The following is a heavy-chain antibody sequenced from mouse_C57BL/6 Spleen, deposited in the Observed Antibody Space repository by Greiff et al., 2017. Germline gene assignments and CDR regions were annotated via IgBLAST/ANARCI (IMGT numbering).Heavy chain of an antibody. CDR2: IDPSDSET. Sequence: VQLQQSGAELVRPGSSVKLSCKASGYTFTSYWMHWVKQRPIQGLEWIGNIDPSDSETHYNQKFKDKATLTVDKSSSTAYMQLSSLTSEDSAVYYCAREYYGSGRYFDVWGTGTTVTVSS. D-gene: IGHD1-1*01. CDR3: AREYYGSGRYFDV. J-gene: IGHJ1*03. V-gene: IGHV1-52*01. CDR1: GYTFTSYW.